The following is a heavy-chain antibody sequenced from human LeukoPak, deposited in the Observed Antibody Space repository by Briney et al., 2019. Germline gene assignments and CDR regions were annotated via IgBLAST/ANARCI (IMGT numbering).Heavy chain of an antibody. V-gene: IGHV3-30*02. CDR1: GLTFSNYH. CDR3: AKDPPDGDYTIYVDY. D-gene: IGHD4-17*01. Sequence: PGRSLRLSCAASGLTFSNYHMHCVRQAPGKGLEWVAFIQYDGSKKYYADSVKGQFTISRDNSKNTVYLQMNSLRAEDTAVYYCAKDPPDGDYTIYVDYWGQGTLVTVSS. J-gene: IGHJ4*02. CDR2: IQYDGSKK.